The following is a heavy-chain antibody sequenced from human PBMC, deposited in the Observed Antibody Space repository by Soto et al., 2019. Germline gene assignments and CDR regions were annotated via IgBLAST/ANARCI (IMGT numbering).Heavy chain of an antibody. Sequence: EVQLLESGGGLVQPGGSLRLSCAASGFTFSNYAMTWVRQAPGKGLEWVSAISDSGGSTYYADSVKGRFTISRDNSKSTLYLQMNSLRAEDTAVYYCAKDLVAATYYFDYWGQGALVTVSS. J-gene: IGHJ4*02. CDR3: AKDLVAATYYFDY. D-gene: IGHD6-19*01. CDR1: GFTFSNYA. CDR2: ISDSGGST. V-gene: IGHV3-23*01.